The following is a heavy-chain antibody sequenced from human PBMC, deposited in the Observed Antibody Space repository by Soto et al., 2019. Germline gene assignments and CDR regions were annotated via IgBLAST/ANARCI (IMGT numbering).Heavy chain of an antibody. J-gene: IGHJ4*02. Sequence: PGGSLRLSCAASGFTFSSYAMSWVRQAPGKGLERVSAISDSGGSTYYADSVKGRFTISRDNSKNALYLQMNSLRAEDTAVYYCAKHEDAARRLRAYDYWGQGTLVTVSS. CDR2: ISDSGGST. D-gene: IGHD6-6*01. V-gene: IGHV3-23*01. CDR3: AKHEDAARRLRAYDY. CDR1: GFTFSSYA.